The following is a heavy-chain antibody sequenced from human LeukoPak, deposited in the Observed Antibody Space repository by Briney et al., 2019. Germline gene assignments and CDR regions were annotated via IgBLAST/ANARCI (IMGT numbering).Heavy chain of an antibody. J-gene: IGHJ3*01. CDR3: ARDGPAVPGQSRAFDV. CDR1: GFTFSSYG. V-gene: IGHV3-30*03. CDR2: ISYDGSNK. Sequence: PGRSLRLSCAASGFTFSSYGMHWVRQAPGKGLEWVAVISYDGSNKYYADPVKGRFTISRDNSKNTLYLQMNSLRAEDAAVYYCARDGPAVPGQSRAFDVWGQGTMVTVSS. D-gene: IGHD3-10*01.